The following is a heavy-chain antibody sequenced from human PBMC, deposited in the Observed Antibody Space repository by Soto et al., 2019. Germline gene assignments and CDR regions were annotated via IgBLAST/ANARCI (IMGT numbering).Heavy chain of an antibody. V-gene: IGHV3-23*01. D-gene: IGHD2-2*01. CDR2: ISGGGDSP. CDR3: AKARCSTANCYVPDY. CDR1: GFTFSTYT. J-gene: IGHJ4*02. Sequence: GGSLRLSCAASGFTFSTYTMSWVRQAPGKGLEWVSSISGGGDSPSYADSVQGRFTISRDNPKNTLYLQMNSLIAEDTALYYCAKARCSTANCYVPDYWGQGTLVTVSS.